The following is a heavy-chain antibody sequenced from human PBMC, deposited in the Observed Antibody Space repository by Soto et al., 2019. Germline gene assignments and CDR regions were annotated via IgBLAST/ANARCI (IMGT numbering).Heavy chain of an antibody. CDR2: IFYSGST. CDR1: VGSISSGGYY. CDR3: AREPSI. V-gene: IGHV4-31*03. Sequence: QVQLQESGPRMVKPSQTLSLTCTVSVGSISSGGYYWSWIRQHQGKGMESIGYIFYSGSTYYNPSLKSRVTISVDPSKNQVSLKLSSVTAADTAGYYCAREPSIWGQGTLVTVSS. J-gene: IGHJ4*02.